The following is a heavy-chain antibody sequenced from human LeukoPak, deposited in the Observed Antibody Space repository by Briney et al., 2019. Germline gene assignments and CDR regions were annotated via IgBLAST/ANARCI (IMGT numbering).Heavy chain of an antibody. V-gene: IGHV3-21*01. D-gene: IGHD3-10*01. CDR2: ISSSSSYI. Sequence: GGSLRLSCAASGFTFSTYNMNWVRQAPGEGLEWVSSISSSSSYIYYADSVKGRFTISRDNAKNSLYLQMNSLRAEDTAVYYCARDSGDGYFDYWGQGTLVTVSS. CDR3: ARDSGDGYFDY. J-gene: IGHJ4*02. CDR1: GFTFSTYN.